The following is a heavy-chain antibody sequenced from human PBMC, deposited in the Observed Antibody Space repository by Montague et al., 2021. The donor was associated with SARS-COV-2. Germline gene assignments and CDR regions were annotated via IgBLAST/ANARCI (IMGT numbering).Heavy chain of an antibody. V-gene: IGHV3-23*01. CDR3: ANGILTADWYFDL. CDR2: ISGSGGST. J-gene: IGHJ2*01. CDR1: GFTFSSYA. Sequence: SGAEVKKPGESLRLSCAASGFTFSSYAMSWVRQAPGKGLEWISTISGSGGSTYYADSVKGRFTISRDNSKNTLYLQMNSLRAEDTAVYYCANGILTADWYFDLWGRGTLVTVSS. D-gene: IGHD3-9*01.